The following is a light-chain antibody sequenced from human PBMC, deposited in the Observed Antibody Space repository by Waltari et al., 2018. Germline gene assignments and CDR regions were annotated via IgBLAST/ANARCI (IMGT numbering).Light chain of an antibody. V-gene: IGKV3-20*01. CDR3: QMYVKLPVT. CDR2: HAS. Sequence: EIVLTQSPGHLSLSPGDSATPPCRASQSIGTYLTWYQQRPGKAPRLLIYHASSRATGIPDRFSGSGSETDFSLTINRLEPEDFAVYYCQMYVKLPVTFGQGTKVELK. CDR1: QSIGTY. J-gene: IGKJ1*01.